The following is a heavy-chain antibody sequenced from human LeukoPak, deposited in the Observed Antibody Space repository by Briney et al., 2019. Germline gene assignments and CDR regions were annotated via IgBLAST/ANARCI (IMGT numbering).Heavy chain of an antibody. V-gene: IGHV3-23*01. CDR3: AKGRGSGTFHFDY. J-gene: IGHJ4*02. CDR2: ISGSGGST. Sequence: GGSLRLSCAASGFTFSSYAMSWVRQAPGKGLEWVSAISGSGGSTYYADPVKGRFTLSRDNSKNTLYLQMNSLRAEDTAVYYCAKGRGSGTFHFDYWGQGTLVTVSS. D-gene: IGHD1-26*01. CDR1: GFTFSSYA.